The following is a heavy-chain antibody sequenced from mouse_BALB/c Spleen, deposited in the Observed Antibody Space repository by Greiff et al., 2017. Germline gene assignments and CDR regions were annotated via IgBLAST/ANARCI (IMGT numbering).Heavy chain of an antibody. V-gene: IGHV2-2*02. Sequence: VKLMESGPGLVQPSQSLSITCTVSGFSLTSYGVHWVRQSPGKGLEWLGVIWSGGSTDYNAAFISRLSISRDNSKSQVFFKMNSLQANDTAIYYCAMAYYGNPNYYAMDYWGQGTSVTVSS. CDR2: IWSGGST. J-gene: IGHJ4*01. CDR3: AMAYYGNPNYYAMDY. CDR1: GFSLTSYG. D-gene: IGHD2-10*01.